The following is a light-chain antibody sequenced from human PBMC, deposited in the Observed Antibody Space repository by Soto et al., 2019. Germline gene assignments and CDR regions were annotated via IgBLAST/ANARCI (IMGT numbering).Light chain of an antibody. Sequence: QSALTQPASVSGSPGQSITISCTGTSSDVGDYNFVSWYQQHPGKAPKLMIYDVSNRPSGVSDRFSGSKSGNAASLTISGLQAEDEADYYCSSYTSSSTVFGTGTKLTVL. CDR3: SSYTSSSTV. V-gene: IGLV2-14*03. CDR1: SSDVGDYNF. CDR2: DVS. J-gene: IGLJ1*01.